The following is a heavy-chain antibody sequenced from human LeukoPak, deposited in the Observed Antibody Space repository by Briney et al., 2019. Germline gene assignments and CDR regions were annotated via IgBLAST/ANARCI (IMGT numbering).Heavy chain of an antibody. J-gene: IGHJ4*02. D-gene: IGHD3-22*01. CDR2: FDPEDGET. CDR3: AITNYYDSSKIDY. CDR1: GYTLTELS. Sequence: ASVKVFCKVSGYTLTELSMHWVRQAPGKGLEWMGGFDPEDGETIYAQKFQGRVTMTEDTSTDTAYMELSSLRSEDTAVYYCAITNYYDSSKIDYWGQGTLVTVSS. V-gene: IGHV1-24*01.